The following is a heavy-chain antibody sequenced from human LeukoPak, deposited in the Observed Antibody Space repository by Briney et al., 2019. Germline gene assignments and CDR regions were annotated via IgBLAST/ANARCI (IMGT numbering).Heavy chain of an antibody. J-gene: IGHJ4*02. V-gene: IGHV3-48*03. CDR1: GFTFIRYD. D-gene: IGHD5-18*01. CDR3: WRVRLFGDY. CDR2: ISGSAGTI. Sequence: GGSLRLSCAASGFTFIRYDMNWVRQAPGKGLEWVSYISGSAGTIYYADSVKGRFTISRDNARNSLSLQMNSLRAEDTAVYYCWRVRLFGDYWGQGALVTVSS.